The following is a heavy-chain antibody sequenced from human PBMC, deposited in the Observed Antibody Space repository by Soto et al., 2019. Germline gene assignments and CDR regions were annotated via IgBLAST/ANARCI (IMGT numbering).Heavy chain of an antibody. Sequence: QVQLVESGGGVVQPGRSLRLSCAASGFTCSSYGMHWVRQAPGKGLECVAVVWYDGTNKDYADSVKGRFTISRANSKNTLYLRMNSLRADCTAVYYCARDRRGNHPLLRLYYGMDVWGQGTTVTVSS. D-gene: IGHD2-21*02. CDR2: VWYDGTNK. J-gene: IGHJ6*02. CDR1: GFTCSSYG. V-gene: IGHV3-33*01. CDR3: ARDRRGNHPLLRLYYGMDV.